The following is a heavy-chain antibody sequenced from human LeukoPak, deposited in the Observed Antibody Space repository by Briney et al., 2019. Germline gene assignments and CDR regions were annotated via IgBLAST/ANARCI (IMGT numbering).Heavy chain of an antibody. V-gene: IGHV1-69*05. Sequence: SVKVSCKASGGTFSSYAISWVRQAPGQGLEWMGGIIPIFGTANYAQKLQGRVTMTTDTSTSTAYMELRSLRSDDTAVYYCARTENGVSPSWGQGTLVTVSS. CDR2: IIPIFGTA. D-gene: IGHD2-8*01. J-gene: IGHJ4*02. CDR3: ARTENGVSPS. CDR1: GGTFSSYA.